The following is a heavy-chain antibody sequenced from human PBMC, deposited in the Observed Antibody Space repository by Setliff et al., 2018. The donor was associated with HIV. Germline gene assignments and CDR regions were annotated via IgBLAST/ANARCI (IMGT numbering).Heavy chain of an antibody. Sequence: KTSETLSLTCTVSGASISLIAYYWGWVRQPPGKGLEWIGSVYYTGSTFYNPSLKSLKGRVTISVDTSKNQFSLKLISVTAADTAIYFCARQGNAIYGEVDSWGQGTRVTVSS. CDR2: VYYTGST. J-gene: IGHJ5*01. V-gene: IGHV4-39*01. CDR3: ARQGNAIYGEVDS. CDR1: GASISLIAYY. D-gene: IGHD3-10*01.